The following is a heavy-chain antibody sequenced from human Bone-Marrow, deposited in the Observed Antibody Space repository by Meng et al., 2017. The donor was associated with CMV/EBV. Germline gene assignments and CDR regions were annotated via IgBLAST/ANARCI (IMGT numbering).Heavy chain of an antibody. Sequence: GGSLRLSCAASGFNFSSYAMSWVRQAPGQGLEWVSGISGSGDSTYYADSVKGRFTISRDNSKNTLYLQMSSLRAEDTAVYSCAKVGFQLLSFGYWGQGTLVTVSS. CDR1: GFNFSSYA. V-gene: IGHV3-23*01. J-gene: IGHJ4*02. D-gene: IGHD2-2*01. CDR2: ISGSGDST. CDR3: AKVGFQLLSFGY.